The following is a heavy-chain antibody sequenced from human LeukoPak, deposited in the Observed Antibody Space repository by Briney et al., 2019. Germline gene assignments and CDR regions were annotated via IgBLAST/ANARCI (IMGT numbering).Heavy chain of an antibody. D-gene: IGHD3-9*01. V-gene: IGHV1-8*01. Sequence: ASVKVSCKASGYTFTSYDINWVRQAPGQGLEWMGWMNPNSGNTGYAQKFQGRVTMTRNTSISTAYMELSSLRSEDTAVYYCARGLLRYFDWLFQYYYGMDVWGQGTTVTVSS. CDR2: MNPNSGNT. J-gene: IGHJ6*02. CDR3: ARGLLRYFDWLFQYYYGMDV. CDR1: GYTFTSYD.